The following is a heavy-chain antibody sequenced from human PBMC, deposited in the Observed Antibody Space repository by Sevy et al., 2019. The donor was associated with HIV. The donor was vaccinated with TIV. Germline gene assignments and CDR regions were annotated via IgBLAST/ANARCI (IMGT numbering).Heavy chain of an antibody. V-gene: IGHV3-30-3*01. CDR2: ISYDGSNK. J-gene: IGHJ1*01. CDR3: ALERLSSNVAEYFQN. Sequence: GGSLILSCAASGFTFSDYSMHWVRQAPGKGLEWVATISYDGSNKHYADSVKGRFTLSRDNSKNSLFLQMNSLRAEDTAVYYCALERLSSNVAEYFQNWGQGTLVTVSS. D-gene: IGHD1-1*01. CDR1: GFTFSDYS.